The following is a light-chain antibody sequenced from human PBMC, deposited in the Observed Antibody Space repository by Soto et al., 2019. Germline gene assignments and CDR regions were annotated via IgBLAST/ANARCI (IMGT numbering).Light chain of an antibody. Sequence: QSVLTQPPSVSAAPGQKVTISCSGSSSNIGNNYVSWYQQLPGTAPKLLIYENNKRPSGIPDRFSGSKSGTSATLGITGLQTWDEADYYCGTWDSGLSALFGTGTKLTVL. V-gene: IGLV1-51*02. CDR2: ENN. CDR3: GTWDSGLSAL. J-gene: IGLJ1*01. CDR1: SSNIGNNY.